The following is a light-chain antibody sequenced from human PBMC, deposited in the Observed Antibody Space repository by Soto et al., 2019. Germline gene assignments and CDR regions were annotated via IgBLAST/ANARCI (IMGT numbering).Light chain of an antibody. CDR3: QQYGSSPLT. CDR2: GAS. CDR1: LSVSSNS. Sequence: EIVLTQSPGTLSLSPGEGDTLSCRASLSVSSNSLAWYQQKPGQAPRLLIYGASTRATGIPDRFSGSGSGTDFTLTINRLEPEDFAVYYCQQYGSSPLTFGGGTKVEIK. J-gene: IGKJ4*01. V-gene: IGKV3-20*01.